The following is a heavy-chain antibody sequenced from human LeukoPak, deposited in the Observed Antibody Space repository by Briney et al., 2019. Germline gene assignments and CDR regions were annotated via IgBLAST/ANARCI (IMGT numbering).Heavy chain of an antibody. CDR2: FSAYNGNT. J-gene: IGHJ5*02. CDR3: ARAGGRSWFDP. Sequence: GASVKVPCKASGYPFTSYGISWVRQAPGQGLEWMGWFSAYNGNTNYAQKLQGRVTMTTDTSTSTAYMELSRLTSDDTAVYYCARAGGRSWFDPWGQGTLVTVSS. CDR1: GYPFTSYG. V-gene: IGHV1-18*01.